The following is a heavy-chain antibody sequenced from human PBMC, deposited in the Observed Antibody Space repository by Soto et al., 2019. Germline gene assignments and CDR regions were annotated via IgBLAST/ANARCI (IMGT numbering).Heavy chain of an antibody. V-gene: IGHV3-53*01. J-gene: IGHJ4*02. D-gene: IGHD3-22*01. Sequence: EVQLVESGGGLIQPGGSLRVSCAASGFTVSRSYMSWVRQAPGKGLEWVSVIYSGGSTNYADSVKGRFTISRDNSKNTLYLQMTSRAVEDTAVYYCARDTYYYGSSGQPYWGQGTLVTVSS. CDR3: ARDTYYYGSSGQPY. CDR2: IYSGGST. CDR1: GFTVSRSY.